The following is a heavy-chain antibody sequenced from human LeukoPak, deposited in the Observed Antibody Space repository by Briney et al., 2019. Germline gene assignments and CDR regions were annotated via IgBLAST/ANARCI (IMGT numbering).Heavy chain of an antibody. CDR3: AKDTNDYGSGIDY. CDR2: ISWNSGSI. Sequence: GGSLRLSCAASGFTFDDYAMHWVRQAPGKGLEWVSGISWNSGSIGYADSVKGRFTISRDNAKNSLYPQMNSLRAEDTALYYCAKDTNDYGSGIDYWGQGTLVTVSS. J-gene: IGHJ4*02. D-gene: IGHD3-10*01. CDR1: GFTFDDYA. V-gene: IGHV3-9*01.